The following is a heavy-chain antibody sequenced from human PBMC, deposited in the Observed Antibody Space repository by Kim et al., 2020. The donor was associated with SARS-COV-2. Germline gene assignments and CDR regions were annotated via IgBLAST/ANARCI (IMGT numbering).Heavy chain of an antibody. J-gene: IGHJ6*02. CDR2: IRSKTDGGAT. CDR3: DRDVIGRYYSAYYYGMDL. Sequence: GGSLRLSCTASGFPFDNYAVSWVRQAPGRGLEWVSFIRSKTDGGATDYAASVKGRFTISRDDSTSTAYLQMESLKTEDTAVYYCDRDVIGRYYSAYYYGMDLWGQKTTVTV. CDR1: GFPFDNYA. D-gene: IGHD1-26*01. V-gene: IGHV3-49*04.